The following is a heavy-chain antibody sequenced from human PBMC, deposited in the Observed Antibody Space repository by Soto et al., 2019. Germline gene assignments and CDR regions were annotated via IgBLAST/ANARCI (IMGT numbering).Heavy chain of an antibody. V-gene: IGHV3-23*01. CDR2: ISYHSIGT. J-gene: IGHJ4*02. CDR3: AKDPSTGPADF. Sequence: PGGSLRLSCVASGFSFSDSAMFWVRQAPGKGLEWVSTISYHSIGTHYADSVKGRFTISRDNPKDTVWLQMNGLRAEDTAVYYCAKDPSTGPADFWGQGTLVTVSS. D-gene: IGHD3-9*01. CDR1: GFSFSDSA.